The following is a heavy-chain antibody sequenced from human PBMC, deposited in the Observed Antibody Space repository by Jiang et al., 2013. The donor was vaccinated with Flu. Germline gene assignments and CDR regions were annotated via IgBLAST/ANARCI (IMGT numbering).Heavy chain of an antibody. CDR1: GFTFSSYS. J-gene: IGHJ6*02. CDR3: ARDRERWSGKGGMGV. CDR2: ISSSSSYI. D-gene: IGHD3-3*01. V-gene: IGHV3-21*01. Sequence: VQLLESGGGLVKPGGSLRLSCAASGFTFSSYSMNWVRQAPGKGLEWVSSISSSSSYIYYADSVKGRFTISRDNAKNSLYLQMNSLRAEDTAVYYCARDRERWSGKGGMGVWGQGTTVTVSS.